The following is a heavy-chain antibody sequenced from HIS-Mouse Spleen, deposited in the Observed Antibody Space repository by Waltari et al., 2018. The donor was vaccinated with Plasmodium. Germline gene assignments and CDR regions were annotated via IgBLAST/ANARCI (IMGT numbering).Heavy chain of an antibody. CDR2: INHSGST. V-gene: IGHV4-34*01. CDR3: ASSGSGSYYY. CDR1: GGSFSGYY. Sequence: QVQLQQWGAGLLKPSETLSLTCAVYGGSFSGYYWSWIRKPPGKGLAWIGEINHSGSTNYNPSLKSRVTISVDTSKNQFSLKLSSVTAADTAVYYCASSGSGSYYYWGQGTLVTVSS. J-gene: IGHJ4*02. D-gene: IGHD3-10*01.